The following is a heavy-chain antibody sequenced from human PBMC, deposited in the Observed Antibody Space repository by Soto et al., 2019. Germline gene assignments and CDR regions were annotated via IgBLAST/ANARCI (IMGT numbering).Heavy chain of an antibody. CDR2: IDHSVYT. CDR3: ARVRDWFDP. D-gene: IGHD3-3*01. V-gene: IGHV4-34*01. CDR1: GGSFSGYY. J-gene: IGHJ5*02. Sequence: ETLSLPCAVYGGSFSGYYGNCIRQPPGKGLEWIGEIDHSVYTNYNPSLKSRVTISVDTSKNQFSLRLTSVTAADTAVYYCARVRDWFDPWGQGTLVTVSS.